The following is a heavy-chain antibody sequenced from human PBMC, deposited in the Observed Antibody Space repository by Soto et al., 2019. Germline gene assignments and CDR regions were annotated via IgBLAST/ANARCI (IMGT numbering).Heavy chain of an antibody. Sequence: QVQLVQSGAEVKKPGASVKVSCKASGYTFTSYGISWVRQAPGQGLEWMGWISPYNGNTNYAQKLQGRVTMTTDTPTNIAYMELRSLRSDDTAVYYCARDPPDFWSGYLYFDYWGQGTLVTVSS. V-gene: IGHV1-18*01. J-gene: IGHJ4*02. CDR1: GYTFTSYG. D-gene: IGHD3-3*01. CDR3: ARDPPDFWSGYLYFDY. CDR2: ISPYNGNT.